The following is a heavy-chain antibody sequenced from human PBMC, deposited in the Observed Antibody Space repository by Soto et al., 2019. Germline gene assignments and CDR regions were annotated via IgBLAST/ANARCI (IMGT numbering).Heavy chain of an antibody. D-gene: IGHD3-22*01. Sequence: GGSLRLSCAASGFTFSSYSMNWVRQAPGKGLEWVSSISGSGSYISYADSVKGRFTISRDNAKNSLDLQMNSLRAEDTAVYYCGRDYYYDRSGYSPLDYWGQGTTVTVSS. CDR3: GRDYYYDRSGYSPLDY. J-gene: IGHJ4*03. CDR2: ISGSGSYI. V-gene: IGHV3-21*01. CDR1: GFTFSSYS.